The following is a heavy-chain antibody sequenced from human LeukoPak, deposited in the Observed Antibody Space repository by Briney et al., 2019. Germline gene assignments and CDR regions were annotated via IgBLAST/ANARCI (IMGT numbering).Heavy chain of an antibody. J-gene: IGHJ3*02. V-gene: IGHV3-30-3*01. CDR3: AREKRLLGYCSSTSCFAYAFDI. D-gene: IGHD2-2*01. Sequence: GGSLRLSCAASGFTFSSYAMHWVRQAPGKGLEWVAVISYDGSNKYYADSVKGRFTISRDNYKNTLYLQMNSLRAEDTAVYYCAREKRLLGYCSSTSCFAYAFDIWGQGTMVTVSS. CDR2: ISYDGSNK. CDR1: GFTFSSYA.